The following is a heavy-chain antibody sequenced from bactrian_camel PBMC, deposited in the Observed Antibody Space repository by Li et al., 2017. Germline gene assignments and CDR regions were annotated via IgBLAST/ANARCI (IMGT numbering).Heavy chain of an antibody. J-gene: IGHJ4*01. V-gene: IGHV3-2*01. D-gene: IGHD3*01. CDR3: ATERPIWEWGPEYNY. Sequence: QLVESGGALVQPGGSLRLSCAASGFSFSYYFMTWVRQAPGKGLEWVSSIYSDSSNTYYADSVKGRFIISRDNAKNTVYLQMNSLKSEDSALYYCATERPIWEWGPEYNYWGQGTQVTVS. CDR1: GFSFSYYF. CDR2: IYSDSSNT.